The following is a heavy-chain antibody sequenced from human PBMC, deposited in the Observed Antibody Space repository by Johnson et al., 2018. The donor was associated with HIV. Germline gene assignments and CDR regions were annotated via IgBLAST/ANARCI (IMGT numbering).Heavy chain of an antibody. J-gene: IGHJ3*02. CDR2: ISYDGSNK. CDR1: GFTFSSYA. CDR3: ARRLSPDSFDI. Sequence: QVQLVESGGGLVQPGGSLRLSCAASGFTFSSYAMHWVRQAPGKGLEWVEVISYDGSNKYYADSVKGRFTISSDNSKNTLYLQMNSLRAEDTAVYYCARRLSPDSFDIWGQGTMVTVSS. D-gene: IGHD2/OR15-2a*01. V-gene: IGHV3-30*14.